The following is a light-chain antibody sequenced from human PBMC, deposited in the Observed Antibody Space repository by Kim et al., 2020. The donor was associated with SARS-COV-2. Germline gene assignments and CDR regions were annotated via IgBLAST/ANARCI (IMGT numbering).Light chain of an antibody. V-gene: IGKV1-27*01. Sequence: ASVGDSVTITCRASQDIANSLAWYQQKPGKVPQVLIYAASTLQSGVPSRFSGSGSGTEFTLTIGSLQTEDVATYFCQKYNSAPWTFGPGTKVEIK. CDR2: AAS. CDR1: QDIANS. J-gene: IGKJ1*01. CDR3: QKYNSAPWT.